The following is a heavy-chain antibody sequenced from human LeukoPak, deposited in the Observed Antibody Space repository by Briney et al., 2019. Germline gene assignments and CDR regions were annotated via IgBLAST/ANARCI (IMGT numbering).Heavy chain of an antibody. CDR1: GYTFTGYY. D-gene: IGHD5-18*01. CDR3: ARDLRGYSYGYHYYYYMDV. Sequence: ASVKVSCKASGYTFTGYYMHWVRQAPGQGLEWMGWINPNRGGTNYAQKFQGRVTMTRDTSISTDYMELSRLRSDDTAVYYCARDLRGYSYGYHYYYYMDVWGKGTTVTVSS. CDR2: INPNRGGT. V-gene: IGHV1-2*02. J-gene: IGHJ6*03.